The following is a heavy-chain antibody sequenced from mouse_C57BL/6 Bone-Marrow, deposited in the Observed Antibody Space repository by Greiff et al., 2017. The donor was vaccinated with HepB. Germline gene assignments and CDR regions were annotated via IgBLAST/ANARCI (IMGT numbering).Heavy chain of an antibody. J-gene: IGHJ4*01. Sequence: VMLVESGAELARPGASVKLSCKASGYTFTSYGISWVKQRTGQGLEWIGEIYPRSGNTYYNEKFKGKATLTADKSSSTAYMELRSLTSEDSAVYFCAKLLPNYYAMDYWGQGTSVTVSS. CDR2: IYPRSGNT. CDR1: GYTFTSYG. V-gene: IGHV1-81*01. D-gene: IGHD2-12*01. CDR3: AKLLPNYYAMDY.